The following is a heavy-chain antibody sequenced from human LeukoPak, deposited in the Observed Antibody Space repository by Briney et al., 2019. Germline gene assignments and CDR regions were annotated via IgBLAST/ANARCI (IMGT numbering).Heavy chain of an antibody. CDR3: ASTGENYDILTGYYPHPLDY. J-gene: IGHJ4*02. Sequence: SETLSLTCAVYGGTFSGYYWSWIRQPPGKGLERIGYIYYSGSTNYNPSLKSRVTISVDTSKNQFSLKLSSVTAADTAVYYCASTGENYDILTGYYPHPLDYWGQGTLVTVSS. CDR1: GGTFSGYY. D-gene: IGHD3-9*01. CDR2: IYYSGST. V-gene: IGHV4-59*01.